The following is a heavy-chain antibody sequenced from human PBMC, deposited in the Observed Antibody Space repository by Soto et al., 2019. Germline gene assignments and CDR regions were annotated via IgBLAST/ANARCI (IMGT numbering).Heavy chain of an antibody. CDR1: GFSLSTSGVG. CDR3: AHMNSSPLFDY. D-gene: IGHD6-13*01. Sequence: QITLKESGPTLVKPTQTLTLTCTFSGFSLSTSGVGVGWIRQPPGKALEWLALIYWDDDTRYSPSLKRRLTITKHTSKIQVVLTMTNVEPVDTAKCYCAHMNSSPLFDYWGQGTLVTVSS. CDR2: IYWDDDT. V-gene: IGHV2-5*02. J-gene: IGHJ4*02.